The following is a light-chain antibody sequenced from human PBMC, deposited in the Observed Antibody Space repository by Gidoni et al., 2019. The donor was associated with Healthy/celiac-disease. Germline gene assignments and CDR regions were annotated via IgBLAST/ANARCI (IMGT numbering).Light chain of an antibody. J-gene: IGKJ3*01. CDR1: QDISHY. CDR3: QPYHNLLS. Sequence: DIQMTQSPSSLSASVGDRVTITCQTSQDISHYLNWYQQKPGKAPKLLIYDASNLETGAPSRFSGSGSGTDFPFTISILQPEDIATYYCQPYHNLLSFGPGTQVDIK. CDR2: DAS. V-gene: IGKV1-33*01.